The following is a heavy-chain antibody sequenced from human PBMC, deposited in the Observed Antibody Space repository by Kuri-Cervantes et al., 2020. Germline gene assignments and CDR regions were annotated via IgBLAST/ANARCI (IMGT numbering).Heavy chain of an antibody. CDR2: MNPNSGNT. J-gene: IGHJ4*02. Sequence: ASVKVSCKAPGYTFTSYDINWVRQATGQGLEWMGWMNPNSGNTGYAQKFQGRVTMTRNTSISTAYMELSSLRSEDTAVYYCARGLAARRYFDYWGQGTLVTVSS. CDR3: ARGLAARRYFDY. V-gene: IGHV1-8*01. D-gene: IGHD6-6*01. CDR1: GYTFTSYD.